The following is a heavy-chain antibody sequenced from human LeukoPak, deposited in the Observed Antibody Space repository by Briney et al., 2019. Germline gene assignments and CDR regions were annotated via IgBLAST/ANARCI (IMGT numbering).Heavy chain of an antibody. CDR1: GFTLSSSW. J-gene: IGHJ5*02. CDR3: AKYCISADCYANWFGP. CDR2: SKSKTDGGTS. D-gene: IGHD2-2*01. Sequence: GGSLRLSCAGSGFTLSSSWMTWVRQAPGKGLEWVGLSKSKTDGGTSDYAAPVKGRFTISRDDSKNTLYLQMNSLKTEDTALYYCAKYCISADCYANWFGPWGQGTLVTVSS. V-gene: IGHV3-15*01.